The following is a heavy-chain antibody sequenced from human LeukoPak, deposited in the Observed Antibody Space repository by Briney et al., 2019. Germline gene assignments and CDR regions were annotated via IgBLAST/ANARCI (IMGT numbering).Heavy chain of an antibody. CDR2: INPNSGGT. CDR1: GYTFIDYC. D-gene: IGHD5-12*01. J-gene: IGHJ4*02. Sequence: ASVKVSCKASGYTFIDYCMYWVRQAPGQGLEWMGRINPNSGGTNYAQKFQGRVTLTRDTSISTAYMELSRLRSDDTAVYYCAREWGYSGYDFDYWGQRTLVTVSS. CDR3: AREWGYSGYDFDY. V-gene: IGHV1-2*06.